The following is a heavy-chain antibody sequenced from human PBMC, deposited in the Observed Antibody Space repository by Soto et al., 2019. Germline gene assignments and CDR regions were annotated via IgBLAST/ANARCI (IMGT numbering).Heavy chain of an antibody. Sequence: QVHLVQSGAEVKKPGASVKVSCKTAGYTFTSYGISWVRQAPGQGLEWLGWISGYDGRTNLAQKVQDRVTMTTDTSTCTVYIELRSLRSDDTAVYYCAREGDVPYYYYGMDVWGQGTTVTVSS. CDR1: GYTFTSYG. V-gene: IGHV1-18*01. CDR2: ISGYDGRT. J-gene: IGHJ6*02. CDR3: AREGDVPYYYYGMDV. D-gene: IGHD2-21*02.